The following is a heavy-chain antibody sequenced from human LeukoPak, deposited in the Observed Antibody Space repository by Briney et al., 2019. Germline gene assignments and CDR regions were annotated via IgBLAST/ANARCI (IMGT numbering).Heavy chain of an antibody. CDR1: GGSISSGSYY. J-gene: IGHJ3*02. CDR3: ASRIPYYDYVWGTLDAFDI. Sequence: SETLSLTCTVSGGSISSGSYYWSWIRQPAGKGLEWIGRIYTSGRTNYNPSLKSRVTISVDTSKNHFSLKLSSVTAADTAVYYCASRIPYYDYVWGTLDAFDIWGQGTMVTVSS. V-gene: IGHV4-61*02. D-gene: IGHD3-16*01. CDR2: IYTSGRT.